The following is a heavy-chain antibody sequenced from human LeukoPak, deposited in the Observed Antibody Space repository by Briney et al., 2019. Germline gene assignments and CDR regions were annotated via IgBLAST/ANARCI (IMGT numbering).Heavy chain of an antibody. D-gene: IGHD6-19*01. Sequence: PGGSLRLSCAASGFTFSSYGMHWVRQAPGKGLEWVAVISYDGSNKYYADSVKGRFTISRDNSKNTLYLQMNSLRAEDTAVYYCAKDRGKQWLPTGPFDIWGQGTMVTVSS. V-gene: IGHV3-30*18. CDR1: GFTFSSYG. CDR2: ISYDGSNK. J-gene: IGHJ3*02. CDR3: AKDRGKQWLPTGPFDI.